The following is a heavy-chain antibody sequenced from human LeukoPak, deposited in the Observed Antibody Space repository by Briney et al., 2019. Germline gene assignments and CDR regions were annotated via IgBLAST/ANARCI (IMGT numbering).Heavy chain of an antibody. CDR2: ISSSSSYI. D-gene: IGHD1-26*01. J-gene: IGHJ4*02. Sequence: GGSLRLSCAASGFTFSSYSMNWVRQAPGEGLEWVSSISSSSSYIYYADSVKGRFTISRDNAKNSLYLQMNSLRAEDTAVYYCAREEYSGSYGGYWGQGTLVTVSS. V-gene: IGHV3-21*01. CDR3: AREEYSGSYGGY. CDR1: GFTFSSYS.